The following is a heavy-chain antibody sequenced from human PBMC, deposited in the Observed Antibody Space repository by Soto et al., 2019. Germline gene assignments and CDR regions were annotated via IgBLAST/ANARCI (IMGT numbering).Heavy chain of an antibody. CDR3: VRDSGAYNLDY. V-gene: IGHV3-74*01. D-gene: IGHD1-20*01. CDR2: IKSDGTYR. Sequence: EVQLVESGGGLVQPGGSLRLSCVASGFTFSRHWMHWVRRTPGTGLACVARIKSDGTYRDYGDSVQGRFTISRDNAKNTLYLYMNKLRADDTAVYYCVRDSGAYNLDYWGQGTLVTVSS. CDR1: GFTFSRHW. J-gene: IGHJ4*02.